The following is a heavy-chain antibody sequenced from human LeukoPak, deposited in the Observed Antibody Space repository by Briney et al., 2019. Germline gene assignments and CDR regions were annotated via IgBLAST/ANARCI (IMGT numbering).Heavy chain of an antibody. V-gene: IGHV4-4*02. CDR3: ARERIERYTYASSDFDY. Sequence: SETLSLTCAVSGGSINSSHWWSWVRQSPGKGLEWIGNTYHSDYTNYNPSLKSRATISVDKSKNQLSLKVTSVTAADTALYYCARERIERYTYASSDFDYWGRGTLVTVSS. J-gene: IGHJ4*02. CDR1: GGSINSSHW. CDR2: TYHSDYT. D-gene: IGHD5-18*01.